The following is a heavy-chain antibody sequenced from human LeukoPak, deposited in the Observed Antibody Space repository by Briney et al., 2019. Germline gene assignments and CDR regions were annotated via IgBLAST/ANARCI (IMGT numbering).Heavy chain of an antibody. D-gene: IGHD3-22*01. CDR3: ARVDEPGYYDSSGNFFDY. V-gene: IGHV1-46*01. J-gene: IGHJ4*02. Sequence: GASVKVSCKASGYTFTSYYMHWVRQAPGQGLEWMGIINPSGGSTSYAQKFQGRVTMTRDTSTSTVYMELSSLRSEDTAVYYCARVDEPGYYDSSGNFFDYWGQGTLVTVSS. CDR1: GYTFTSYY. CDR2: INPSGGST.